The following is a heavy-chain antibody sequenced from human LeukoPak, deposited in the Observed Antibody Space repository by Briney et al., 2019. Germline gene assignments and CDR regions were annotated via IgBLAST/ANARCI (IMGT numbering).Heavy chain of an antibody. CDR3: AREYYDFWSGHNRSYYMDV. CDR2: ISYDGSNK. V-gene: IGHV3-30*01. Sequence: GGSLRLSCAASGFTFSSYAMHWVRQAPGKGLEWGAVISYDGSNKYYADSVKGRFTISGDNSKNTLYLQMNSLRAEDTAVYYCAREYYDFWSGHNRSYYMDVWGKGTTVTVSS. CDR1: GFTFSSYA. D-gene: IGHD3-3*01. J-gene: IGHJ6*03.